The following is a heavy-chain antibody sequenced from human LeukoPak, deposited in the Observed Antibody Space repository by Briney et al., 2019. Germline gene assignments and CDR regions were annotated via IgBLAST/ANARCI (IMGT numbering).Heavy chain of an antibody. CDR3: VKDAVRRGSGSTFDC. J-gene: IGHJ4*02. CDR1: GFIFDDYA. Sequence: GGSLRLSCAASGFIFDDYAMHWVRHAPGKGLEWVSGMSWNSAKIVYADSVKGRFTISRDSAKRSLYLQMNSLRVEDTALYYCVKDAVRRGSGSTFDCWGQGTLVTVSS. CDR2: MSWNSAKI. D-gene: IGHD3-10*01. V-gene: IGHV3-9*01.